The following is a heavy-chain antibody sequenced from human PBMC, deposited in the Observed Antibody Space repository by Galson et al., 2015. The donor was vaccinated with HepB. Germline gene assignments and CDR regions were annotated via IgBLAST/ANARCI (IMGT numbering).Heavy chain of an antibody. V-gene: IGHV5-51*01. Sequence: QSGAEVKKPGESLTISCKGSEESFNSYWIGWVRQMPGEGLQWMGIIYPPDSSTIVIPPFRGQVTMSVDKSITTAYLHWTSLKASDSAIYYCATREWVPEDVVAEHWGQGTQVTVSS. J-gene: IGHJ4*02. CDR1: EESFNSYW. CDR2: IYPPDSST. CDR3: ATREWVPEDVVAEH. D-gene: IGHD2-15*01.